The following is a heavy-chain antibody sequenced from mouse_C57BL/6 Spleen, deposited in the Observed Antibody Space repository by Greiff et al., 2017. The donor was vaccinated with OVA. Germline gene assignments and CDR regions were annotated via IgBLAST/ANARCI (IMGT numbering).Heavy chain of an antibody. CDR1: GYTFTDYE. CDR2: IDPETGGT. Sequence: QVQLQQSGAELVRPGASVTLSCKASGYTFTDYEMHWVKQTPVHGLEWIGAIDPETGGTAYNQKFKGKAILTADKSSSTAYMELRSLTSEDSAVYYCTRAYCSNFWYFDVWGTGTTVTVSS. V-gene: IGHV1-15*01. CDR3: TRAYCSNFWYFDV. D-gene: IGHD2-5*01. J-gene: IGHJ1*03.